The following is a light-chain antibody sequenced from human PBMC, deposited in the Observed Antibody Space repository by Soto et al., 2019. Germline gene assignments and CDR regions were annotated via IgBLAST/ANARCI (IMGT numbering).Light chain of an antibody. V-gene: IGKV4-1*01. CDR3: QQYYSDKYT. Sequence: DFVMTQSPDYLALSLGERATINCKSSQSVLSRSNKKNYLAWYQQKPGQPPKILMYWASTRGSGVPDRFSASGSGIDFTLTISSLQAEDVAVYYCQQYYSDKYTFGQGTKLEI. CDR1: QSVLSRSNKKNY. CDR2: WAS. J-gene: IGKJ2*01.